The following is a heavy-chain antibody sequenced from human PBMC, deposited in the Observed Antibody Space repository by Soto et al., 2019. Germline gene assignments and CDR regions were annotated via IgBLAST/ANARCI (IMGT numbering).Heavy chain of an antibody. CDR1: GGSSSSYY. V-gene: IGHV4-59*01. CDR2: IYYSWST. D-gene: IGHD6-13*01. CDR3: AKIAAAEYNNWFDP. Sequence: PSETLSRTCTGSGGSSSSYYWSWIRQPPGKGLEWIWCIYYSWSTNYNPSLKSRVTISVDTSKNQFSLKLSSVTAADTAVYYCAKIAAAEYNNWFDPWGQGTLVT. J-gene: IGHJ5*02.